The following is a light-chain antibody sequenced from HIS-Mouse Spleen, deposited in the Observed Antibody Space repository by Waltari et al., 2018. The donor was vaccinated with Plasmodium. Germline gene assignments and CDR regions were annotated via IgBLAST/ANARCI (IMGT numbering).Light chain of an antibody. J-gene: IGLJ2*01. CDR2: EVS. V-gene: IGLV2-8*01. CDR3: SSYAGSNNLV. Sequence: QSALTQPPSASGSPGQSVTLSCTGTSSDVGGYNYVSWYQQHPGKPPKLMIYEVSKRPSGVPDRFSGSKSGNTASLTVSGLQAEDEADYYCSSYAGSNNLVFGGGTKLTVL. CDR1: SSDVGGYNY.